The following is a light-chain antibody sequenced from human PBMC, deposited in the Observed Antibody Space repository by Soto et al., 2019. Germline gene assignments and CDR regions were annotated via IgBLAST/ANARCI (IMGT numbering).Light chain of an antibody. J-gene: IGKJ1*01. CDR3: QQYGSSPWT. Sequence: EIVLTQSPGTLSLSPGERATLSCRASQSVSSNYLAWCQQKPGQAPRLLIYAASSRATGIPDRFSGSGSGTDFTLTICRLEPEDFAVDYCQQYGSSPWTFGQGTKVDIK. V-gene: IGKV3-20*01. CDR1: QSVSSNY. CDR2: AAS.